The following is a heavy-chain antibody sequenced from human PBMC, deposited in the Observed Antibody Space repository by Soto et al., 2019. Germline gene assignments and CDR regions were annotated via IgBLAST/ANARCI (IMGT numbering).Heavy chain of an antibody. V-gene: IGHV1-2*04. CDR3: AREARIPAIVRGRGWFDP. D-gene: IGHD1-26*01. Sequence: QVQLVQSGAEVKKPGASVKVSCKASGYTFTGYYMHWVRQAPGQGLEWMGWINPNSGGTNYAQKFQGWVTMTRDTSISTAYMELSRLRSDDTAVYYCAREARIPAIVRGRGWFDPWGQGTLVTVSS. CDR2: INPNSGGT. J-gene: IGHJ5*02. CDR1: GYTFTGYY.